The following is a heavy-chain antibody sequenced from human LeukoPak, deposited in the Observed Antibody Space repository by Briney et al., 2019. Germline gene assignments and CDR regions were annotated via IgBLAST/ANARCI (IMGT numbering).Heavy chain of an antibody. J-gene: IGHJ4*02. D-gene: IGHD6-13*01. Sequence: PSETLSLTCTVSRGSMSSNYWSWIRQPAGRGLEWIGRIFNTGGTNYNPSLKSRVTMSVDTSKDQFSLKLSSVTAADTAVYYCASGHPDSSSWYLDSWGQGTLVTVSS. CDR2: IFNTGGT. CDR3: ASGHPDSSSWYLDS. CDR1: RGSMSSNY. V-gene: IGHV4-4*07.